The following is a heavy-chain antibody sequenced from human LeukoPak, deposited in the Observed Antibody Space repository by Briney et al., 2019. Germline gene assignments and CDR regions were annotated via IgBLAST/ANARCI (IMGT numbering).Heavy chain of an antibody. D-gene: IGHD5-18*01. V-gene: IGHV3-48*01. CDR2: ICSISSTI. Sequence: GGALRLSCAASVFTFSSYIMNWVGQAPGKGGEWVSYICSISSTIYYADSVKGRFTISRDKAKNSLYLQMNSLRAEDTAVYYCARGMLLPWIQLWHFDYWGQGTLVTVSS. CDR1: VFTFSSYI. J-gene: IGHJ4*02. CDR3: ARGMLLPWIQLWHFDY.